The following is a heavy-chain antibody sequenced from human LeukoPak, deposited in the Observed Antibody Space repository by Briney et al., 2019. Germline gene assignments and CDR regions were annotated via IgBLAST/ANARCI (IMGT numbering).Heavy chain of an antibody. V-gene: IGHV3-9*01. CDR2: ISWNSGGI. D-gene: IGHD2-2*01. CDR3: AKDSCSSTSCYYYYGMDV. CDR1: GFTFDDYA. J-gene: IGHJ6*02. Sequence: SGGSLRLSCAASGFTFDDYAMHWVRHAPGKGLEWVSGISWNSGGIGYADSVKGRFTISRDNAKNSLYLQMNSLRAEDTALYYCAKDSCSSTSCYYYYGMDVWGQGTTVTVSS.